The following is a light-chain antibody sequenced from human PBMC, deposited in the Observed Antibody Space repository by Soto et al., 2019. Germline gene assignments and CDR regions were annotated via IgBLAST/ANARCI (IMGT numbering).Light chain of an antibody. CDR3: QQYENLPT. CDR1: QSVGSN. CDR2: GAS. Sequence: EIVMTQSPATLSVSPGERFTLSCRARQSVGSNLAWYQQKPGQDPXXLIYGASTRATGIPARFSGSGSGTEFPLTISRLQPEDIATYYCQQYENLPTFGQGTRLEIK. J-gene: IGKJ5*01. V-gene: IGKV3-15*01.